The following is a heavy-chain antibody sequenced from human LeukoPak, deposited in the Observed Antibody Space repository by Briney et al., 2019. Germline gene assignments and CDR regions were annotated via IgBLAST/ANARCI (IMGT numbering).Heavy chain of an antibody. CDR2: IKQDGSEK. D-gene: IGHD3-22*01. J-gene: IGHJ3*02. CDR3: ARDRVGYYDSSGYSRTDAFDI. CDR1: GFTFSSYW. V-gene: IGHV3-7*01. Sequence: GGSLRLSCAASGFTFSSYWMSWVRQAPGKGLEWVANIKQDGSEKYYVDSVKGRFTISRDNAKNSLYLQMNSLRAEDTAVYYCARDRVGYYDSSGYSRTDAFDIWGQGTMVTVSS.